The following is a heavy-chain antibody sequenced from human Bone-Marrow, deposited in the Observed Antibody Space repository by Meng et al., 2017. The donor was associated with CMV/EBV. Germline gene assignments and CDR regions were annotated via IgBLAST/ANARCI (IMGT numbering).Heavy chain of an antibody. V-gene: IGHV1-2*02. CDR1: GYTFTGYY. J-gene: IGHJ4*02. CDR2: INPNSGGT. D-gene: IGHD1-26*01. Sequence: ASVKVSCKASGYTFTGYYMHWVRQAPGQGLEWMGWINPNSGGTNYAQKFQGRVTMTRDTSISTAYMELSSLRAEDTAVYYCARGSGSYTLDYWGQGTLVTVSS. CDR3: ARGSGSYTLDY.